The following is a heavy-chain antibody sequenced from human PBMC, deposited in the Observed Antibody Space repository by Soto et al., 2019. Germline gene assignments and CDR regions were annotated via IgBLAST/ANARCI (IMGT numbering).Heavy chain of an antibody. CDR3: AHRVLRTVFGLVTTTAIYFDF. D-gene: IGHD3-3*01. CDR2: IDWDDDK. J-gene: IGHJ4*02. CDR1: GFSLTTSGVG. Sequence: GPGQVKPRQALTLTCTFSGFSLTTSGVGVGWIRQSPGRAPEWLALIDWDDDKRYSPSLKSRLTITKDASKNQVVLTMADLDPADTATYYCAHRVLRTVFGLVTTTAIYFDFWGQGTPVAVSS. V-gene: IGHV2-5*02.